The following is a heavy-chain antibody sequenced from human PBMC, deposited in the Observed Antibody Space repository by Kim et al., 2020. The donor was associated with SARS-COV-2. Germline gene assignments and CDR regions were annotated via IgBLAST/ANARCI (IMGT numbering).Heavy chain of an antibody. D-gene: IGHD3-3*02. V-gene: IGHV4-4*09. Sequence: NYNPSLKSRVTISVDASKNQFSLKLSSVTAADTAVYYCARSYGISHPFDYWGQGTLVTVSS. CDR3: ARSYGISHPFDY. J-gene: IGHJ4*02.